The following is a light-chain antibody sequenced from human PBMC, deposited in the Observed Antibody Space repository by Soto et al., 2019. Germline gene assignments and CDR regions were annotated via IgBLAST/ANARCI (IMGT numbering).Light chain of an antibody. Sequence: QAVVTQPPSASGTPGQRVTISCSGSSSNIGSNYVYWYQQLPGTAPKLLIYRNNQRPSGVPDRFSGSKSGTSASLAISGLRSEDEADYYCAAWYDSLSGPVCGGGTKVTVL. CDR1: SSNIGSNY. CDR2: RNN. CDR3: AAWYDSLSGPV. V-gene: IGLV1-47*01. J-gene: IGLJ2*01.